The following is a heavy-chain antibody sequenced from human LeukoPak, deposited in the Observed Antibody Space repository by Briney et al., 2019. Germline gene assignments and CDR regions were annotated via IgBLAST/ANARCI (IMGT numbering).Heavy chain of an antibody. J-gene: IGHJ3*02. Sequence: GGSLRLSCAGSGFTFSSYEMNWVRQGPGQGLEWVSNIRSSGSTRHYADSVKGRFTISRDNAKNSLYLQMNSLRAEDTAVYYCARHGAPDAVDIWGQGTMVTVSS. CDR3: ARHGAPDAVDI. CDR1: GFTFSSYE. V-gene: IGHV3-48*03. D-gene: IGHD4-17*01. CDR2: IRSSGSTR.